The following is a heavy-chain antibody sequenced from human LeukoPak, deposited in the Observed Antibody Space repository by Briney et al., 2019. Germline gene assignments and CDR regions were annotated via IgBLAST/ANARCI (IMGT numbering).Heavy chain of an antibody. CDR2: IICGGST. J-gene: IGHJ6*01. CDR3: ARIPIAAAGKHYYCYGRYV. Sequence: GGSLSLFCAASGFTVSSNYMSGFRRAPRGGVVWGSVIICGGSTYYADSEKGRFTISRDNSKNALHLQMNSLRAEDTAVYYCARIPIAAAGKHYYCYGRYVWGQGTTVTLSS. CDR1: GFTVSSNY. D-gene: IGHD6-25*01. V-gene: IGHV3-53*01.